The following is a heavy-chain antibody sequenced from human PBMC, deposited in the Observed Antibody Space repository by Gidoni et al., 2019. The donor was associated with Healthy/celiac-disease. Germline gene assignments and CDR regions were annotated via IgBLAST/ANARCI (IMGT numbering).Heavy chain of an antibody. CDR2: IYPGDSDT. V-gene: IGHV5-51*01. Sequence: EVLLVQSGAEVTLPGECLKLSCNGSGYSLTSYWIGWVRQVPGKGLEWMGMIYPGDSDTRDSPSFQGQVTISADKSISTAYLQWSSLKASDTAMYYCARHVYGSGWLLDYWGQGTLVTVSS. D-gene: IGHD6-19*01. J-gene: IGHJ4*02. CDR1: GYSLTSYW. CDR3: ARHVYGSGWLLDY.